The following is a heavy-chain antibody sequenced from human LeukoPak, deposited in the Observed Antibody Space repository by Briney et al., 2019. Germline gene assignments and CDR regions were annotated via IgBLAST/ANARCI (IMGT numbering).Heavy chain of an antibody. CDR3: AKSSVRGVIRDAFDI. CDR1: GFTFSSYA. Sequence: LAGGSLRLSCAASGFTFSSYAMSWVRQAPGKGLEWVSAISGSGGSTYYADSVKGRFTISRGNSKNTLYLQMNSLRAEDTAVYYCAKSSVRGVIRDAFDIWGQGTMVTVSS. D-gene: IGHD3-10*01. CDR2: ISGSGGST. V-gene: IGHV3-23*01. J-gene: IGHJ3*02.